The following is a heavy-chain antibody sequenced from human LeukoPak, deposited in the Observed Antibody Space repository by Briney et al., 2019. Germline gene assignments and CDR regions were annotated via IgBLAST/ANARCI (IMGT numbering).Heavy chain of an antibody. CDR1: GGTFSSYA. CDR3: ASTVGQLLYYYYYGMDV. V-gene: IGHV1-69*13. Sequence: SVKVSCKASGGTFSSYAISWVRQAPGQGLEWMGGIIPIFGTANYAQKFQGRVTITADESTSTAYMELSSLRSEDTAVYYCASTVGQLLYYYYYGMDVWGQGTTVTVSS. J-gene: IGHJ6*02. D-gene: IGHD2-2*02. CDR2: IIPIFGTA.